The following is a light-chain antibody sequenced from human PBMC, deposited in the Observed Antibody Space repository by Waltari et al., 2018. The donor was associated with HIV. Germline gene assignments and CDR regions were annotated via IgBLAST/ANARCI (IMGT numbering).Light chain of an antibody. J-gene: IGKJ1*01. V-gene: IGKV4-1*01. CDR3: QQFFTFPRT. CDR1: QTVLYNSNNKNH. CDR2: WVS. Sequence: DIVMTQSPDSLAVSLGERATISCKSSQTVLYNSNNKNHLAWYQQKAGQPPKLLIYWVSIREIGVPERFTGSGSGTDLNLTISSLRADDVAVYYCQQFFTFPRTFGQGTKVEI.